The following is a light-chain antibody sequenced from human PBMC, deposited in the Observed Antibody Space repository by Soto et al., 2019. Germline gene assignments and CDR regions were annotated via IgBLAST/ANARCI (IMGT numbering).Light chain of an antibody. CDR2: KAS. V-gene: IGKV1-5*03. CDR1: QSISSW. J-gene: IGKJ1*01. CDR3: QQYNSYRRT. Sequence: DIQMTQSPSTLSASVGDRVTITCRASQSISSWLAWYQQKPGKAPKLLIYKASSLESGVPSRFSGSGSGTEFTLTISSPQPDDFATYYCQQYNSYRRTFGQGTKVDIK.